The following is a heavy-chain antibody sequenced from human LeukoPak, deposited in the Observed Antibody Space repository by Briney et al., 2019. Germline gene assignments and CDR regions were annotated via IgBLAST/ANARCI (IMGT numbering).Heavy chain of an antibody. D-gene: IGHD4-17*01. CDR1: GFTFSNYW. CDR2: IKQDGSEK. CDR3: ARNDGDFRQY. Sequence: GGSLRLSCAASGFTFSNYWMSWVRQAPGMGLEWVANIKQDGSEKYYVDSVKGRFTISRDNAKNSLYLQMNSLRAEDTAVYYCARNDGDFRQYWGQGTLVTVSS. J-gene: IGHJ4*02. V-gene: IGHV3-7*01.